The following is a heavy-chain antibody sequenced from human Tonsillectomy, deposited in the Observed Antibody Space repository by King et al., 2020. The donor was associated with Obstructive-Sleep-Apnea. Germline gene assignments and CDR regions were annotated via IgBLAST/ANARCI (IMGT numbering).Heavy chain of an antibody. V-gene: IGHV4-4*07. Sequence: QLQESGPGLVKPSETLSLTCSVSGGSMSSVYGSWIRQAAGKGLEWIGLCYTSGSTTYNPFLKSPVTLSVYTANNQVSLKLSSVTAADTAVYYCAREESAYYGAGPMDVWGQGTTVTVSS. CDR1: GGSMSSVY. J-gene: IGHJ6*02. CDR3: AREESAYYGAGPMDV. CDR2: CYTSGST. D-gene: IGHD3-10*01.